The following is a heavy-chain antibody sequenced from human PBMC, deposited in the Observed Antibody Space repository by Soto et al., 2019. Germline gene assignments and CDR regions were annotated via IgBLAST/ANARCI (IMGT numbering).Heavy chain of an antibody. Sequence: QVQLVQSGVEVKLPGASVKLSCKASGYSLSNYGLTWVRQVPGQGLEWIGWVSGYNRNTNYAQKFEDRVTKTTDASTSTVYMELRRLKFDDTGIYYGARDRQWEPLIYWGQGTLLTVSP. CDR1: GYSLSNYG. J-gene: IGHJ4*02. V-gene: IGHV1-18*01. CDR2: VSGYNRNT. CDR3: ARDRQWEPLIY. D-gene: IGHD1-26*01.